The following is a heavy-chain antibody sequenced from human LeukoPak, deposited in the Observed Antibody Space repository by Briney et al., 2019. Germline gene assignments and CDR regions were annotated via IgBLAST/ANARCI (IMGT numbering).Heavy chain of an antibody. CDR1: GFTFSSYA. CDR3: AKDSIVVTAIWIVGPTTGDF. D-gene: IGHD2-21*02. V-gene: IGHV3-23*01. Sequence: GGSLRLSCAASGFTFSSYAMSWVRQAPGKGLEWVSAISGSGGSTYYADSVKGRFTISRDNSKNTLYLQMNSLRAEDTAVYYCAKDSIVVTAIWIVGPTTGDFWGQGTLVTVSS. J-gene: IGHJ4*02. CDR2: ISGSGGST.